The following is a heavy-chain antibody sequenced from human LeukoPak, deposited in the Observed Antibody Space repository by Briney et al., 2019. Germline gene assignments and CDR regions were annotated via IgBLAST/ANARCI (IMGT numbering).Heavy chain of an antibody. CDR1: GFTFSSYE. V-gene: IGHV3-48*03. J-gene: IGHJ4*02. D-gene: IGHD5-24*01. CDR2: ISSSGSII. Sequence: PGGSLRLSCAASGFTFSSYEMNWVRQAPEKGLEWVSYISSSGSIIHYADSVKGRFTISRDNAKNSLYLQMNSLRAEDMAIYYCARDDGYHYGFDYWSQGTLVTVSS. CDR3: ARDDGYHYGFDY.